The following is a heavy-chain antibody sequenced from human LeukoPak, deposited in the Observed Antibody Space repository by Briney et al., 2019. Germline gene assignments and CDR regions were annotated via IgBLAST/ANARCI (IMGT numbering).Heavy chain of an antibody. Sequence: SGTLSLTCAVSGGSISSSSWWSWVRPPPGEGLEWIGVIYHSGSTNYNPSLKSRVTISVDKSKNQFSLKMSSVTAADTAVYYCARAADKYYYDSRGAFDIWGQGTMVTVSS. D-gene: IGHD3-22*01. V-gene: IGHV4-4*02. J-gene: IGHJ3*02. CDR2: IYHSGST. CDR1: GGSISSSSW. CDR3: ARAADKYYYDSRGAFDI.